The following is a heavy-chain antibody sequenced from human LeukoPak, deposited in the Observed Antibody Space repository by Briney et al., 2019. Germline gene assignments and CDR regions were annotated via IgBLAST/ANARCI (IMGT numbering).Heavy chain of an antibody. CDR2: ISSSSSTI. J-gene: IGHJ3*02. Sequence: PGGSLRLSCAASGFTFSSYSMNWVRQAPGKGLEWVSYISSSSSTIYYADSVKGRFTISRDNAKNSLYLQMNSLRAEDTAVYYCARDVKSGNGWIDAFDIWGQGTMVTVPS. CDR3: ARDVKSGNGWIDAFDI. D-gene: IGHD1-26*01. V-gene: IGHV3-48*01. CDR1: GFTFSSYS.